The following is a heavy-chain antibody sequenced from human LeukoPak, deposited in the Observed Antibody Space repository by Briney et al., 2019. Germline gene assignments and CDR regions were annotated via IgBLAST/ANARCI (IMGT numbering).Heavy chain of an antibody. CDR1: GGSISSSSYY. Sequence: SETLSLTRTVSGGSISSSSYYWGWIRQPPGKGLEWIGSIYYSGSTYYNPSLKSRVTISVDTSKNQFSLKLSSVTAADTAVYYCARQGIAAAGTGDRFDPWGQGTLVTVSS. D-gene: IGHD6-13*01. V-gene: IGHV4-39*01. J-gene: IGHJ5*02. CDR2: IYYSGST. CDR3: ARQGIAAAGTGDRFDP.